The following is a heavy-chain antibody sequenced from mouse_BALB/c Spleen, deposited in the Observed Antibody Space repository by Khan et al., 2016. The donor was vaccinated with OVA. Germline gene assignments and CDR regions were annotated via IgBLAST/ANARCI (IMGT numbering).Heavy chain of an antibody. D-gene: IGHD2-2*01. CDR2: IFPGSVST. Sequence: QVQLQQSGGDLMKPGASVKISCKATGYTFSSYWIEWVKQRPGHGLEWIGQIFPGSVSTTYNEKFKGTATFTADTSSNTAYMQLSSLTSEDSAVYYCARGGYGGFAYWGQGTLVTVSA. CDR3: ARGGYGGFAY. V-gene: IGHV1-9*01. J-gene: IGHJ3*01. CDR1: GYTFSSYW.